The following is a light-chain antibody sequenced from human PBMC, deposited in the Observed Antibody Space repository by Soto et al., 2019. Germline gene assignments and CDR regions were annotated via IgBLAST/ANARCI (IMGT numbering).Light chain of an antibody. J-gene: IGLJ1*01. CDR1: SSDVGTYDF. V-gene: IGLV2-11*01. CDR3: CLYAVTFYV. CDR2: DVS. Sequence: QSVLTQPRSVSGSPGQSVTISCTGTSSDVGTYDFVSWYQQHPGEAPRLMIFDVSERPSGVPDRFSGSKSGNTASLTISGLQAEDEADYYCCLYAVTFYVFGTGTKVTV.